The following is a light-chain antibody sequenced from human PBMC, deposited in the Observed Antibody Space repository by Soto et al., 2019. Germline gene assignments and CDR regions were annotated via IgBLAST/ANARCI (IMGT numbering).Light chain of an antibody. CDR2: AVT. CDR1: SSDVGAYNY. Sequence: QSALTQPPSASGSPGQSVTISCTGTSSDVGAYNYVSWYQQHPGKAPKLIIYAVTKRPSWVPDRFSGSKSGNTASLTVSGLQADDEADYYCSSYAGISPYVFGTGTKLTVL. CDR3: SSYAGISPYV. J-gene: IGLJ1*01. V-gene: IGLV2-8*01.